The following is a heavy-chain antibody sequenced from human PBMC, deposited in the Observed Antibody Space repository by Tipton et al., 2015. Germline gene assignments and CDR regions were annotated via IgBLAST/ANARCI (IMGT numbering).Heavy chain of an antibody. CDR3: ACQDYDSLTLDYQTVDY. CDR1: GDSVSSGSYY. Sequence: GLVKPSETLSLTCTVSGDSVSSGSYYWSWIRQPPGKGLEWIGFTSYTETYHYNTSLKSRVTISVYTSKNQFSLKLSSVTAADTDVYYCACQDYDSLTLDYQTVDYWGQGTLVTVSS. V-gene: IGHV4-61*01. J-gene: IGHJ4*02. CDR2: TSYTETY. D-gene: IGHD3-9*01.